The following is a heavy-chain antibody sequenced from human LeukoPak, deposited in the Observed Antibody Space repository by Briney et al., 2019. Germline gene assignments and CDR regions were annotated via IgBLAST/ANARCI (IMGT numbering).Heavy chain of an antibody. D-gene: IGHD3-3*01. J-gene: IGHJ5*02. CDR1: GYTFTGYY. Sequence: ASVKVSCKASGYTFTGYYMHWVRQAPGQGLEWMGWINPNSGGTNYAQKFQGRVTMTRDTPISTAYMGLSRLRSDDTAVYYCARDMDFWSGYSNWFDPWGQGTLVTVSS. CDR2: INPNSGGT. CDR3: ARDMDFWSGYSNWFDP. V-gene: IGHV1-2*02.